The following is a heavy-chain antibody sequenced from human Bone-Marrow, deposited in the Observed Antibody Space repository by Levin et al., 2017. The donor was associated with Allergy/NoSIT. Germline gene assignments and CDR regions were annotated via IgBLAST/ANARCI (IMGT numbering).Heavy chain of an antibody. V-gene: IGHV3-20*01. CDR2: INWNGGST. CDR1: GFTFDDYG. CDR3: ARSSNYGPHYYYGMDV. J-gene: IGHJ6*02. D-gene: IGHD4-11*01. Sequence: GGSLRLSCAASGFTFDDYGMSWVRQAPGKGLEWVSGINWNGGSTGYADSVKGRFTISRDNAKNSLYLQMNSLRAEDTALYHCARSSNYGPHYYYGMDVWGQGTTVTVSS.